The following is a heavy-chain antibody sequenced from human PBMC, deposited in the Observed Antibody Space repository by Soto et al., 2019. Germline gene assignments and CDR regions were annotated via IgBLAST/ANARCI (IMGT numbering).Heavy chain of an antibody. J-gene: IGHJ6*02. Sequence: QVYLVQSGAEVRRPGASVKVSCTAFGYILTGYSLHWVRQAPGQGLEWMGWIDPTSGATNSAERFHGRVSMTRDTSISAAYLELSSLRSDDTAVYYCARGYGSSPNMELRFGMDVWGQGTTISVSS. CDR2: IDPTSGAT. CDR1: GYILTGYS. CDR3: ARGYGSSPNMELRFGMDV. D-gene: IGHD5-18*01. V-gene: IGHV1-2*02.